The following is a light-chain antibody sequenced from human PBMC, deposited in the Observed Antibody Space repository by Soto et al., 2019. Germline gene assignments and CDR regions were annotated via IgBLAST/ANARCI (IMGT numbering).Light chain of an antibody. J-gene: IGKJ3*01. Sequence: EIVMTQSPATLSLSPGERATLSCRASQSVSSNLAWYQQQPGQAPRLLIYGASTRATGIPSRFSGSGSGTEFTLTISSLQSEDFAVYYCQQYNNWPPWTFGPGTKVDIK. CDR3: QQYNNWPPWT. V-gene: IGKV3-15*01. CDR2: GAS. CDR1: QSVSSN.